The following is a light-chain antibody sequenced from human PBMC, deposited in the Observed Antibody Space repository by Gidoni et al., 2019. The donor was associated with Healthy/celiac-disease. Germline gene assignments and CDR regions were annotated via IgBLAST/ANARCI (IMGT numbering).Light chain of an antibody. V-gene: IGKV3-11*01. J-gene: IGKJ1*01. CDR3: QQRSNWPT. CDR1: QSVSSY. CDR2: DAS. Sequence: ELVLTQSPATLSLSPGERATLSCRASQSVSSYLAWYQQKPGQAPRLLTYDASNRATGIPARFSGSGSGTDFTLTISSLEPEDFAVYYCQQRSNWPTFGQGTKVEIK.